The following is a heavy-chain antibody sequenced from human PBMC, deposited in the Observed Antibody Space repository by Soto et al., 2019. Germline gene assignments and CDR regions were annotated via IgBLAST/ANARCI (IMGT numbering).Heavy chain of an antibody. CDR3: ARERPDGCRLDP. J-gene: IGHJ5*02. Sequence: SETLSLTCTVSGGSIGSSSYYWSWIRQPPGKGLEWIGYIYYSGSTYYNPSLKSRVTISVDTSKNQFSLRLSSVTAADTAVYYCARERPDGCRLDPWGQGTLVTVSS. CDR2: IYYSGST. D-gene: IGHD6-19*01. V-gene: IGHV4-30-4*01. CDR1: GGSIGSSSYY.